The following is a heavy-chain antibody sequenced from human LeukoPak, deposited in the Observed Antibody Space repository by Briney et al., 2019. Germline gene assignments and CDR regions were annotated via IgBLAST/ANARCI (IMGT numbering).Heavy chain of an antibody. CDR2: ISNDGSKT. Sequence: GGSLRLSCAASGFTFSLYGMHWVRQAPGKGLEWVALISNDGSKTYYADSVKGRFTISRDNSKNTVYLQVSSLRADDTAVYYCAKDSRGANFFGDFDYWGQGTLVIVSS. D-gene: IGHD3-10*01. CDR3: AKDSRGANFFGDFDY. CDR1: GFTFSLYG. V-gene: IGHV3-33*06. J-gene: IGHJ4*02.